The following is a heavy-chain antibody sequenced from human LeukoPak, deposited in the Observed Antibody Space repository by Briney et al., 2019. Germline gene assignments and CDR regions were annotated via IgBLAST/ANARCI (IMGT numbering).Heavy chain of an antibody. Sequence: GGSLRLSCAASGCTFSSYGMHWVRQAPGKGLEWVAVISYDGSNKYYADSVKGRFTISRDNSKNTLYLQMNSLRAEDTAVYYCAKDGGYCSSTSCYTDLDYWGQGTLVTVSS. J-gene: IGHJ4*02. D-gene: IGHD2-2*02. CDR2: ISYDGSNK. CDR3: AKDGGYCSSTSCYTDLDY. V-gene: IGHV3-30*18. CDR1: GCTFSSYG.